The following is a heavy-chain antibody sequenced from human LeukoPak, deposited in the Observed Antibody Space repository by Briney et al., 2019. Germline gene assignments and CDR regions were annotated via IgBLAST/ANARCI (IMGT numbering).Heavy chain of an antibody. V-gene: IGHV4-4*09. D-gene: IGHD3-9*01. J-gene: IGHJ4*02. CDR1: GGSISSYY. CDR2: IYNSGIT. CDR3: ARHGDVRYFDWLKDGFDY. Sequence: SKTLSLTCTVFGGSISSYYWSWIRKPPGKGLEWIGYIYNSGITNKNPSLKSRVTISGDTSKNQFSLKLSSVTAADTAVYYCARHGDVRYFDWLKDGFDYWGQGTLVTVSS.